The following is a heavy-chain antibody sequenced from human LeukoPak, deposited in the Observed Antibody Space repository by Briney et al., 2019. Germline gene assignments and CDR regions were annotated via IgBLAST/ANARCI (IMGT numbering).Heavy chain of an antibody. D-gene: IGHD5-24*01. CDR1: GFTLSTNA. CDR3: AKDSRDYNFRTGYYFDY. V-gene: IGHV3-23*01. J-gene: IGHJ4*02. Sequence: GGSLRLSCLTSGFTLSTNATSWVRQAPGKGLEWISGISGSGASTYYADSVKGRFTISRDNSKNTLYLQMNSLRAEDTAVYYCAKDSRDYNFRTGYYFDYWGQGTLVTVSS. CDR2: ISGSGAST.